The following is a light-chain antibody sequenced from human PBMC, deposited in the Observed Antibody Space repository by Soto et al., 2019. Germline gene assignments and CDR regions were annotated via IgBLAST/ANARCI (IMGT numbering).Light chain of an antibody. Sequence: EIVLTKSPGPLSLSPGERATPSCRASQGVTPAYLAWYQHKPGQAPRLLIYGASNRATGIPDRFSGSGSGTEFTLTISSLQSEDFAVYYCQQFNGWHRTFGQGTKVDIK. CDR1: QGVTPAY. J-gene: IGKJ1*01. CDR3: QQFNGWHRT. V-gene: IGKV3-20*01. CDR2: GAS.